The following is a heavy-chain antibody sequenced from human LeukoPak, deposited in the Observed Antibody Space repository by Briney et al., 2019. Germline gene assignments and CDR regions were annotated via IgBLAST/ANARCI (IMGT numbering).Heavy chain of an antibody. V-gene: IGHV4-4*07. CDR2: IYTSGST. CDR3: ARRRPTYYYGSGSYYSSNWFDP. J-gene: IGHJ5*02. D-gene: IGHD3-10*01. Sequence: PSETLSLTCTVSGGSISSYYWSWLRQPAGKGLEWIGRIYTSGSTNYNPSLKSRVTMSVDTSKNQFSLKLSSVTAADTAVYYCARRRPTYYYGSGSYYSSNWFDPWGQGTLVTVSS. CDR1: GGSISSYY.